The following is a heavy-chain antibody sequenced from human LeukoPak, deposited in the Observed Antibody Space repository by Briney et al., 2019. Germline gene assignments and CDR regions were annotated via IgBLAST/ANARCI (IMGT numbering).Heavy chain of an antibody. CDR1: GFTFSSYS. J-gene: IGHJ4*02. D-gene: IGHD3-22*01. V-gene: IGHV3-21*01. CDR3: ARLQPGYYYDSRGYYPIDY. Sequence: PGGSLRLSCAASGFTFSSYSMNWVRQAPGKGLEWVSSISSSSSYIYYADSVKGRFTISRDNAKNSLYLQMNSLRAEDTAVYYCARLQPGYYYDSRGYYPIDYWGQGTLVTVSS. CDR2: ISSSSSYI.